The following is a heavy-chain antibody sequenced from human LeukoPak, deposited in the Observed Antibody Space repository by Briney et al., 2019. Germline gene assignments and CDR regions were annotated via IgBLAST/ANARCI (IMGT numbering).Heavy chain of an antibody. CDR1: GGSFSGYY. V-gene: IGHV4-34*01. CDR3: ARVTNDTSGYYYVHYFAY. D-gene: IGHD3-22*01. CDR2: ISHSGST. Sequence: SETLSLTCAVYGGSFSGYYWSWVRQPPGKGLEWIGEISHSGSTNYNPSLKSRVTISVDTTKNQFSLKLSSVTAADTAVYYCARVTNDTSGYYYVHYFAYGGQGTRATVS. J-gene: IGHJ4*02.